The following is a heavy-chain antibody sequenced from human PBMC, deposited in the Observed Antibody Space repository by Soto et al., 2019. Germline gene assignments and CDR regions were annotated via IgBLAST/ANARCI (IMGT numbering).Heavy chain of an antibody. D-gene: IGHD3-3*01. CDR3: ARVEGCWSGYYFSGYYRLDA. Sequence: PSETPSLTCTVSGGSISSSSYYWGWIRQPPGKGLEWIGSIYYSGSTYYNPSLKSRVTISVDTSKNQFSLKLSSVTAADTAVYYCARVEGCWSGYYFSGYYRLDAWGQGTTVTVSS. J-gene: IGHJ6*02. CDR1: GGSISSSSYY. CDR2: IYYSGST. V-gene: IGHV4-39*01.